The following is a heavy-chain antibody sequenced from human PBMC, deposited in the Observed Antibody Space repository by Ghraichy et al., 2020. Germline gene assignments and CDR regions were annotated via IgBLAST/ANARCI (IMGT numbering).Heavy chain of an antibody. J-gene: IGHJ4*02. D-gene: IGHD3-22*01. CDR3: ARSSYYYDSSGYVDY. V-gene: IGHV1-69*13. CDR2: IIPIFGTA. CDR1: GGTFSSYA. Sequence: SVKVSCKASGGTFSSYAISWVRQAPGQGLEWMGGIIPIFGTANYAQKFQGRVTITADESTSTAYMELSSLRSEDTAVYYCARSSYYYDSSGYVDYWGQGTLVTVSS.